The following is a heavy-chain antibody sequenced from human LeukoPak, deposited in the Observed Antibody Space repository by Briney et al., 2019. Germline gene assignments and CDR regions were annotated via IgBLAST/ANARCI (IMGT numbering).Heavy chain of an antibody. Sequence: ASVKVSCKASGYTFTGYYMHLVRQAPGQGLEWMGRINPNSGGTNYAQKFQGRVTMTRDTPISTAYMELSRLRSDDTAVYYCARGGRGVTHDLDYWGQGTLVTVSS. V-gene: IGHV1-2*06. J-gene: IGHJ4*02. CDR2: INPNSGGT. CDR1: GYTFTGYY. CDR3: ARGGRGVTHDLDY. D-gene: IGHD2-21*02.